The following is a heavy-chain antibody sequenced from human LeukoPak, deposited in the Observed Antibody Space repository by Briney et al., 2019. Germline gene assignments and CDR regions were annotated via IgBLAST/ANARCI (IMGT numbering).Heavy chain of an antibody. J-gene: IGHJ4*02. Sequence: GGSLRLSCGASGFSIGASWMHWVRQAPGKGLVWISRISIDGTETIYGDSVKGRFTISRDNAKNSLYLQMNSLRADDTAVYYCATDYYDSSGYYTGTYWGQGTLVTVSS. CDR2: ISIDGTET. CDR1: GFSIGASW. D-gene: IGHD3-22*01. V-gene: IGHV3-74*01. CDR3: ATDYYDSSGYYTGTY.